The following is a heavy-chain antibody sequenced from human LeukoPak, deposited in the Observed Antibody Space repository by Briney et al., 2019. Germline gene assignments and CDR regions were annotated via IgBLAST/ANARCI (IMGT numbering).Heavy chain of an antibody. CDR2: ISSSGSTI. D-gene: IGHD6-19*01. CDR3: ARGVSSSGWYDYYYYYMDV. Sequence: GGSLRLSCAASGFTFSSYEMNWVRQAPGKGLEWVSYISSSGSTIYYADSVKGRFTISRDNAKNSLYLQMNSLRAEDTAVYYCARGVSSSGWYDYYYYYMDVWGKGTTVTISS. V-gene: IGHV3-48*03. CDR1: GFTFSSYE. J-gene: IGHJ6*03.